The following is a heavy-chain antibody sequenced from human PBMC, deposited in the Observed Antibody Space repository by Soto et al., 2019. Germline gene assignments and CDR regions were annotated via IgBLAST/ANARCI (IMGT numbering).Heavy chain of an antibody. D-gene: IGHD3-3*01. CDR1: GLTFSSYG. J-gene: IGHJ6*02. Sequence: GSLRLSCAASGLTFSSYGMHWVRQAPGKGLEWVAVISYDGSNKYYADSVKGRFTISRDDSKNTLYLQMNSLRAEDTAVYYCAQAPPPLGFLETSYCMDFCGQGATVTVSS. CDR3: AQAPPPLGFLETSYCMDF. V-gene: IGHV3-30*18. CDR2: ISYDGSNK.